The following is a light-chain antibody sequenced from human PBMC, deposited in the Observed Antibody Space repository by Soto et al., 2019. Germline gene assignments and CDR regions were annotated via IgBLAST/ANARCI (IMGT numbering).Light chain of an antibody. CDR1: QSVSSSY. V-gene: IGKV3-20*01. CDR3: QQYGSSQT. J-gene: IGKJ1*01. Sequence: EIVLTRSPGTLSLSPGERATISCRASQSVSSSYLAWYQQKPGQAPRLLIYGASSRATGIPDRFSGSGSGTDFTLTISRLEPEDFAVYYCQQYGSSQTFGQGTKVYIK. CDR2: GAS.